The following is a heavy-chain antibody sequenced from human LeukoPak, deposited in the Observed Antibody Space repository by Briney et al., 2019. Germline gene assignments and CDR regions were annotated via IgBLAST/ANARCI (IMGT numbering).Heavy chain of an antibody. Sequence: SETLSLTCAVYGGSFSGYYWSWIRQPPGKGLEWIGEINHSGSTNYNPSLKSRVTISVDTSKNQFSLKLSSVTAADTAVYYCARGYIAAAVPYYYYYMDVWGKGTTVTVSS. V-gene: IGHV4-34*01. CDR3: ARGYIAAAVPYYYYYMDV. D-gene: IGHD6-13*01. CDR2: INHSGST. J-gene: IGHJ6*03. CDR1: GGSFSGYY.